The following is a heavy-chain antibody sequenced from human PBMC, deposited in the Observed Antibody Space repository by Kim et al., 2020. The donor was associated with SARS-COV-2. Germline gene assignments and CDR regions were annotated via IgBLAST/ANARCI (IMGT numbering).Heavy chain of an antibody. J-gene: IGHJ4*02. Sequence: SESLSLTCTVSGGSISSYHWSWIRQPPGKGLEWIGHINYSGSSNYSPSLKSRVSILVDTSKNQFSLRLSSVTAADTAVYFCAGVSTVYRGDWYYFDWWGQGTLVTVSS. CDR3: AGVSTVYRGDWYYFDW. D-gene: IGHD2-21*02. CDR2: INYSGSS. V-gene: IGHV4-59*01. CDR1: GGSISSYH.